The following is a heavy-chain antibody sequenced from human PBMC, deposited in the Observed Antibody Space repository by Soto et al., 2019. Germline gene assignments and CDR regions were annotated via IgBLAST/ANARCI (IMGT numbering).Heavy chain of an antibody. CDR2: IFHSGST. CDR3: ARAPRVYRITMIVVGGEGMDV. J-gene: IGHJ6*02. CDR1: GGSISSSNW. Sequence: PSETLSLTCAVSGGSISSSNWWSWVRQPPGKGLEWIVEIFHSGSTNYNPSLKSRVTISVDKSNNQFFLKLSSVTAADTALYYCARAPRVYRITMIVVGGEGMDVWGQGTTVTVSS. V-gene: IGHV4-4*02. D-gene: IGHD3-22*01.